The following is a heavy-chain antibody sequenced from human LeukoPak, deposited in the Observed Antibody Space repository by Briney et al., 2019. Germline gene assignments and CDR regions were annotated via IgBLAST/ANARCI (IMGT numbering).Heavy chain of an antibody. Sequence: GGSLRLSCAASGFIFSSYSMNWVRQAPGKGLEWVSYISSSSGTKYYADSVNGRFTIYRDNAKNSLYLQMNSLRDEDTAVYYCARDLPPGSSGWYLGYWGQGTLVTVSS. CDR2: ISSSSGTK. D-gene: IGHD6-19*01. CDR1: GFIFSSYS. CDR3: ARDLPPGSSGWYLGY. V-gene: IGHV3-48*02. J-gene: IGHJ4*02.